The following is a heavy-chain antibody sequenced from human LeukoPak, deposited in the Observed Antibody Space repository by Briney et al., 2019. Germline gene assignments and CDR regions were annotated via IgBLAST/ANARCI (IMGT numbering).Heavy chain of an antibody. CDR3: ARDSGSYRGYFDY. J-gene: IGHJ4*02. Sequence: GRSLRLSCAAFGFTFSSYAMHWVRQAPGKGLEWVAVILYDGSNKYYADSVKGRFTISRDNSKNTLYLQMNSLRAEDTAVYYCARDSGSYRGYFDYWGQGTLVTVSS. CDR1: GFTFSSYA. V-gene: IGHV3-30-3*01. D-gene: IGHD1-26*01. CDR2: ILYDGSNK.